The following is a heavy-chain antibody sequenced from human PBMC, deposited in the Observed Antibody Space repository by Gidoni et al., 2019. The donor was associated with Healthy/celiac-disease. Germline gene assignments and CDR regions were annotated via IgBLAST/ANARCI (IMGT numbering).Heavy chain of an antibody. J-gene: IGHJ6*03. V-gene: IGHV1-69*06. Sequence: QVQLVQSGAEVKKPGSSVKVSCKASGGTFSSYAISWVRQAPGQGLEWMGGIIPIFGTANYAKKFQGRVTITADKSTSTAYMELSSLRSEDTAVYYCAGGVTIFGVVNYYYYMDVWGKGTTVTVSS. CDR1: GGTFSSYA. CDR3: AGGVTIFGVVNYYYYMDV. D-gene: IGHD3-3*01. CDR2: IIPIFGTA.